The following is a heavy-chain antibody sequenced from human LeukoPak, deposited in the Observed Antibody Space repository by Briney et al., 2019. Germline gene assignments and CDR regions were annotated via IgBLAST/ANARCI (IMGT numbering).Heavy chain of an antibody. V-gene: IGHV3-7*01. CDR2: IKQDGSEK. CDR3: ASSQWASVAHNY. J-gene: IGHJ4*02. Sequence: GGSLRLSCAASGFTFSRLWMSWVRQAPGKGLEWVANIKQDGSEKYYVDSVKGRFTISRDNAKNSLYLQMNSLRDEDTAVYYCASSQWASVAHNYWGQGTLVTVSS. CDR1: GFTFSRLW. D-gene: IGHD6-19*01.